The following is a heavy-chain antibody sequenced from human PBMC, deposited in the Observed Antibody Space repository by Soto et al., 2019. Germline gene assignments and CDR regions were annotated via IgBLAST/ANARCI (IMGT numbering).Heavy chain of an antibody. Sequence: QVQLVQSGAEVKKPGASVKVSCKASGFTFSNYGITWLRQVPGQGLEWMGWISAYNGNTVHAQEYQGRLTMTTDTPTSTAYMELRSLRPDDTAVYYCARPQNDILTDSYTSYVDPWGQGTLVTVSS. J-gene: IGHJ5*02. CDR1: GFTFSNYG. D-gene: IGHD3-9*01. V-gene: IGHV1-18*01. CDR3: ARPQNDILTDSYTSYVDP. CDR2: ISAYNGNT.